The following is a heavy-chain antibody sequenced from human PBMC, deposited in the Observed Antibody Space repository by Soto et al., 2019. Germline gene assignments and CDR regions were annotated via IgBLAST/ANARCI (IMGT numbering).Heavy chain of an antibody. CDR3: ARRWGEGRVDY. D-gene: IGHD3-10*01. CDR2: IYHSGNT. V-gene: IGHV4-4*02. Sequence: PSETLSLTCSVSGGSISSSNWWSWVRQPPWKGLEWIGEIYHSGNTNCNPSLKSRVTMAVDKSRNQFSLKLSSVTAADTAVYYCARRWGEGRVDYWGQGTLVTVSS. J-gene: IGHJ4*02. CDR1: GGSISSSNW.